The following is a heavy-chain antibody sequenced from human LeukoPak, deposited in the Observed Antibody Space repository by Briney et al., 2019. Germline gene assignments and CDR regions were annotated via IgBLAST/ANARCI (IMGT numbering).Heavy chain of an antibody. CDR1: EYSFTSYW. J-gene: IGHJ4*02. CDR2: IDPSDSYT. D-gene: IGHD5-18*01. CDR3: ARHHGLAAMVFFNY. Sequence: GESLKISCKGSEYSFTSYWISWVRQMPGKGLEWMGRIDPSDSYTNYSPSFQGHVTISADKSISTAYLQWSSLKASDTAMYYCARHHGLAAMVFFNYWGQGTLVTVSS. V-gene: IGHV5-10-1*01.